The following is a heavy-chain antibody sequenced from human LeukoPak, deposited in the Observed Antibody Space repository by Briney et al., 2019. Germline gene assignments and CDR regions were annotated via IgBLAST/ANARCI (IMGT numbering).Heavy chain of an antibody. CDR1: GFSFSGYG. CDR3: ARQLGQFWSGYSRAFDI. CDR2: KRYDGSNE. D-gene: IGHD3-3*01. J-gene: IGHJ3*02. V-gene: IGHV3-30*02. Sequence: GGSLRLSCAASGFSFSGYGMHWVRQAPGKGLEWVAFKRYDGSNEYYADSVKGRFTISRDKSKNTLSLLMNGLRVEDTAVYYCARQLGQFWSGYSRAFDIWGQGTMVTVSS.